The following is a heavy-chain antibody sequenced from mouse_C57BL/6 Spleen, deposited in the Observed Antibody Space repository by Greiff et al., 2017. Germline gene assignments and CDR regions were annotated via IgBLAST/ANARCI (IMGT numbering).Heavy chain of an antibody. Sequence: EVKLQQSGPELVKPGASVKISCKASGYTFTDYYMNWVKQSHGKSLEWIGDINPNNGGTSYNQKFKGKATLTVDKSSSTAYMELRSLTSEDSAVYYCARPNLDRGYFDYWGQGTTLTVSS. J-gene: IGHJ2*01. CDR1: GYTFTDYY. CDR3: ARPNLDRGYFDY. CDR2: INPNNGGT. D-gene: IGHD3-3*01. V-gene: IGHV1-26*01.